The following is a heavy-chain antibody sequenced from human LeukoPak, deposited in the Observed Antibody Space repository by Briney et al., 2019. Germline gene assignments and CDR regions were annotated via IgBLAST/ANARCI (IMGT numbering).Heavy chain of an antibody. Sequence: SETLSLTCTVSGGSTTTHDNYWGWIRQPPRKGLEWIGSISYSGNTYYSPSLQSRVTMSIDTSRNNFSLKLSSVTAADTAVYYCARLYFDFWSGYSDYWGQGTLVTVSS. CDR1: GGSTTTHDNY. J-gene: IGHJ4*02. CDR3: ARLYFDFWSGYSDY. V-gene: IGHV4-39*02. D-gene: IGHD3-3*01. CDR2: ISYSGNT.